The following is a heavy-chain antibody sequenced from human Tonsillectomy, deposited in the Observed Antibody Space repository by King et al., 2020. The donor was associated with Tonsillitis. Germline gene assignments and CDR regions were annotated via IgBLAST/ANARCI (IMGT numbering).Heavy chain of an antibody. J-gene: IGHJ3*02. CDR1: GFTISSHG. D-gene: IGHD3-22*01. CDR2: IWTDGSYK. CDR3: ARERDYDSSGEYSDGAFDI. V-gene: IGHV3-33*08. Sequence: QLVQSGGGVVQPGRSLRLSCAASGFTISSHGMHWVRQAPGKGLEWVAVIWTDGSYKYYATSVKGRFTISRDNSKNTLYLQMNSLRAEDTAVYYCARERDYDSSGEYSDGAFDIWGQGTMVTVSS.